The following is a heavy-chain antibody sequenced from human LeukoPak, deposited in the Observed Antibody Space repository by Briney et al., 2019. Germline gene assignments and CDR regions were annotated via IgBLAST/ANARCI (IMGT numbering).Heavy chain of an antibody. CDR1: GFTFSSYG. CDR2: IYHSGTT. V-gene: IGHV4-38-2*01. CDR3: ARRALYLGDAFDI. D-gene: IGHD2/OR15-2a*01. Sequence: PGGSMRLSCAASGFTFSSYGMHWVRQAPGKGLEWIGSIYHSGTTYYNPSLKSRVTISVDTSKNQFSLQLSSVTAADTDVYYCARRALYLGDAFDIWGQGTMVTVSS. J-gene: IGHJ3*02.